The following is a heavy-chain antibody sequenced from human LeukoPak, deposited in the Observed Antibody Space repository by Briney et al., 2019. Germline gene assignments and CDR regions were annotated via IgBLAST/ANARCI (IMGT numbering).Heavy chain of an antibody. CDR3: AGTYVGDNWFDP. CDR2: IYYSGST. Sequence: PSETLSLTCTVSGGSISSYYWSWIRQPPGKGLEWIGYIYYSGSTNYNPSLKSRVTISVDTSKSQFSLKLSSVTAADTAVYYCAGTYVGDNWFDPWGQGTLVTVSS. J-gene: IGHJ5*02. V-gene: IGHV4-59*01. D-gene: IGHD3-16*01. CDR1: GGSISSYY.